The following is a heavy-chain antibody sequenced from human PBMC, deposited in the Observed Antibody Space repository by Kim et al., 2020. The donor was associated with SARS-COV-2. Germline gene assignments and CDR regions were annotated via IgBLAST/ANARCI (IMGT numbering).Heavy chain of an antibody. J-gene: IGHJ6*02. CDR2: MNPNSGNT. CDR1: GYTFTSYD. D-gene: IGHD1-26*01. CDR3: ARVWHWTLVGATTYYYGMDV. Sequence: ASVKVSCKASGYTFTSYDINWVRQATGQGLEWMGWMNPNSGNTGYAQKFQGRVTMTRNTSISTAYMELSSLRSEDTAVYYCARVWHWTLVGATTYYYGMDVWGQGTTVTVSS. V-gene: IGHV1-8*01.